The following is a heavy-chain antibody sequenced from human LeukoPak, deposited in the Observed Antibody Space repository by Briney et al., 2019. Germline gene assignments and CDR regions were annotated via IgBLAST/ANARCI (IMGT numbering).Heavy chain of an antibody. CDR1: GFTFSGHW. V-gene: IGHV3-7*01. CDR3: ARWSHDSFGYYWISS. D-gene: IGHD3-22*01. J-gene: IGHJ5*02. Sequence: GGSLRLSCAASGFTFSGHWMTWVRQAPGKGLQWVASIRQDGSVKYYVDSVQGRFIISRDNAMNSLYLQMNSLRAEDTAVYYCARWSHDSFGYYWISSWGQGTLVTVFS. CDR2: IRQDGSVK.